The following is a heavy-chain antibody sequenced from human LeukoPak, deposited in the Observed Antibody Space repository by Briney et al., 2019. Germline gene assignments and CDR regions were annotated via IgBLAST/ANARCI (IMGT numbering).Heavy chain of an antibody. Sequence: ASVKVSCKVSGYTLTELSMHWVRQAPGKGLEWMGGFDPEDGETIYARKFQGRVTMTEDTSTDTAYMELSSLRSEDTAVYYCATVPYGDYGIDYWGQGTLVTVSS. CDR3: ATVPYGDYGIDY. CDR2: FDPEDGET. J-gene: IGHJ4*02. V-gene: IGHV1-24*01. CDR1: GYTLTELS. D-gene: IGHD4-17*01.